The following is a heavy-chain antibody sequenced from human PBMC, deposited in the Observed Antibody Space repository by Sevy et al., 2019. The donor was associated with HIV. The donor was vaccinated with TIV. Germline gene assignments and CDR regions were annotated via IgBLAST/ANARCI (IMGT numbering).Heavy chain of an antibody. D-gene: IGHD3-16*01. CDR2: ISSSSNFV. Sequence: GGSLRLSCTASGFPFSSYDMNWVRLAPEQGLEWISSISSSSNFVYQADSVKGRFTISRDNAKNSLFLQMNSLTVEDTAVYYCARDRGEPRTRGSYQYGMDVWGQGTTVTVSS. V-gene: IGHV3-21*06. J-gene: IGHJ6*02. CDR1: GFPFSSYD. CDR3: ARDRGEPRTRGSYQYGMDV.